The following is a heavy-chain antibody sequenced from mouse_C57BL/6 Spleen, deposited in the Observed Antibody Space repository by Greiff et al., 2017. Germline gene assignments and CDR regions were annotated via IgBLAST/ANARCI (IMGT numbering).Heavy chain of an antibody. J-gene: IGHJ3*01. D-gene: IGHD2-2*01. Sequence: DVQLQESGPGLVKPSQSLSLTCSVTGYSITSGYYWNWIRQFPGNKLEWMGYISYDGSNNYNPSLKNRISITRDTSKNQFFLKLNSVTTEDTATYYCARDMVIAYWGQGTLVTVSA. CDR1: GYSITSGYY. V-gene: IGHV3-6*01. CDR3: ARDMVIAY. CDR2: ISYDGSN.